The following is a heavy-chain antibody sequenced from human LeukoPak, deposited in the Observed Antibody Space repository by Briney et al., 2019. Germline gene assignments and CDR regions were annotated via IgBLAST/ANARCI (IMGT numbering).Heavy chain of an antibody. Sequence: KSSETLSLTCTVSGGSISSYYWSWIRQPPGKGLEWIGYIYYSGSTNYNPSLKSRVTISVDTSKNQFSLKLSSVTAADTAVYYCARDLATEGVDYWGQGTLVTVSS. CDR2: IYYSGST. CDR3: ARDLATEGVDY. J-gene: IGHJ4*02. V-gene: IGHV4-59*12. CDR1: GGSISSYY. D-gene: IGHD1-26*01.